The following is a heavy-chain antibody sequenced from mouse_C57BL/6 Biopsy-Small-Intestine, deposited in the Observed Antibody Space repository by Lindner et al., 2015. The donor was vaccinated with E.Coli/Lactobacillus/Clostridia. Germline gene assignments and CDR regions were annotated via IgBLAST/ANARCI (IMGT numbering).Heavy chain of an antibody. CDR1: GYTFSSYG. J-gene: IGHJ3*01. V-gene: IGHV1-59*01. CDR3: ARGSGVATTVDY. CDR2: ISTYHGNT. D-gene: IGHD2-2*01. Sequence: SVKVSCKASGYTFSSYGISWVRQAPGQGLEWMGWISTYHGNTNYAQKLQGRVTMTTDTSTNTAYMELRSLRSDDTAVYYCARGSGVATTVDYWGQGTLVIVSS.